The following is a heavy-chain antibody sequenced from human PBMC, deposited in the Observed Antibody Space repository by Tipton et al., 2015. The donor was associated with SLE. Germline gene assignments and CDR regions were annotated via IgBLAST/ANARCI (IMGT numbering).Heavy chain of an antibody. CDR1: GFIFRNYA. CDR3: AREYPGYYYYMDV. Sequence: SLRLSCAASGFIFRNYAMHWVRQAPGKGLEYVSGISTNGGNTFYANSVKGRFTISRDNSKNMLFLQMGSLRAEDMAVYYCAREYPGYYYYMDVWGKGTTVTVSS. V-gene: IGHV3-64*01. CDR2: ISTNGGNT. D-gene: IGHD2-2*01. J-gene: IGHJ6*03.